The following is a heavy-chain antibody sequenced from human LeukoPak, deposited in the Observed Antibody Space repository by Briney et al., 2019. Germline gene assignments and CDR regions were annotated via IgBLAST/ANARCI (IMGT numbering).Heavy chain of an antibody. J-gene: IGHJ5*02. V-gene: IGHV3-23*01. D-gene: IGHD3-3*01. CDR3: AKLWYYDFWSGPNWFDP. Sequence: AGGSLRLSCAASGFTFSSYAMSWVRQAPGKWLEWVSAISGSGGSTYYADSVKGRFTISRDNSKNTLYLQMNSLRAEDTAVYYCAKLWYYDFWSGPNWFDPWGQGTLVTVSS. CDR1: GFTFSSYA. CDR2: ISGSGGST.